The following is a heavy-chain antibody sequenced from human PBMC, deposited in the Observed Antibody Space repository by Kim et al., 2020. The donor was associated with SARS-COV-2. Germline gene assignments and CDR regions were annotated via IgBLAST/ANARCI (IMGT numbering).Heavy chain of an antibody. J-gene: IGHJ4*02. D-gene: IGHD6-6*01. CDR3: ARDGDSSSRDY. CDR2: I. Sequence: IYYADSVKGRFTISRDNAKNSLYLQMNSLRAEDTAVYYCARDGDSSSRDYWGQGTLVTVSS. V-gene: IGHV3-21*01.